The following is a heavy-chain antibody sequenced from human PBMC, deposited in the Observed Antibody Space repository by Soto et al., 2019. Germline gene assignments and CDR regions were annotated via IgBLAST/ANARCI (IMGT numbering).Heavy chain of an antibody. CDR3: ARAPIVLVPAAKTEGQAWFGP. CDR1: GYTFTSYG. V-gene: IGHV1-18*01. J-gene: IGHJ5*02. Sequence: QVQLVQSGAEVKKPGASVKVSCKASGYTFTSYGISWVRQAPGQGLEWMGWISAYNGNTNYAQKLQGRVTMTTDTSTSTAYMELRSLRSDDTAVYYCARAPIVLVPAAKTEGQAWFGPWGQGTLVTVSS. CDR2: ISAYNGNT. D-gene: IGHD2-2*01.